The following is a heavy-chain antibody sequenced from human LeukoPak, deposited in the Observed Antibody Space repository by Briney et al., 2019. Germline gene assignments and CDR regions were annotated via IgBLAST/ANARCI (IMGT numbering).Heavy chain of an antibody. D-gene: IGHD3-22*01. CDR1: GCTFTSYA. V-gene: IGHV1-69*13. CDR2: IIPIFGTA. J-gene: IGHJ4*02. CDR3: ARVLPSYYYDSSGYLFDY. Sequence: SVKVSCKASGCTFTSYAISWVRQAPGQGLEWMGGIIPIFGTANYAQKFQGRVTITADESTSTAYMELSSLRSEDTAVYYCARVLPSYYYDSSGYLFDYWGQGTLVTVSS.